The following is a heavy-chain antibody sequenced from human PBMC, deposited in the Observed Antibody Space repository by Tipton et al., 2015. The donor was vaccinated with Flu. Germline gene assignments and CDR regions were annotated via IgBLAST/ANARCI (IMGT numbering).Heavy chain of an antibody. D-gene: IGHD3-22*01. CDR3: ARVSGYYDAFDI. Sequence: SLRLSCAASGFTFSSYSMNWVRQAPGKGLEWVSSISSSSSYIYYADSVKGRFTISRDNAKNSLYLQMNSLRAGDTAVYYCARVSGYYDAFDIWGQGTMVTVSS. CDR1: GFTFSSYS. J-gene: IGHJ3*02. V-gene: IGHV3-21*01. CDR2: ISSSSSYI.